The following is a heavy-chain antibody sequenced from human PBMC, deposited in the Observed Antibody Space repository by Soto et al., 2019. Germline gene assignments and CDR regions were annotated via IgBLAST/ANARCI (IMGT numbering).Heavy chain of an antibody. CDR3: ARLRSFGVVITPFDY. Sequence: LWESLKISCKGSGYSFTSYWIGWVRQMPGKGLEWMGIIYPGDSDTRYSPSFQGQVTISADKSISTAYLQWSSLKASDTAMYYCARLRSFGVVITPFDYWGQGTLVTVSS. V-gene: IGHV5-51*01. CDR1: GYSFTSYW. CDR2: IYPGDSDT. J-gene: IGHJ4*02. D-gene: IGHD3-3*01.